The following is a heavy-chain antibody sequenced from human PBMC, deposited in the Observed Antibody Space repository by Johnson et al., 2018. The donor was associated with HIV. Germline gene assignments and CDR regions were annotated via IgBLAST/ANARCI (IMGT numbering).Heavy chain of an antibody. Sequence: QVQLVESGGGVVQPGRSLRLSCAASGFTFSSYAMHWVRQAPGKGLEWVAVISYDGTKKYYADSVKGRFTVSRDSSKTTLFLQMKSLRPEDTAVYFWAKEDCSAIVCSDDGFHLWGQGTMVTLSS. CDR1: GFTFSSYA. D-gene: IGHD2-15*01. CDR2: ISYDGTKK. J-gene: IGHJ3*01. CDR3: AKEDCSAIVCSDDGFHL. V-gene: IGHV3-30*04.